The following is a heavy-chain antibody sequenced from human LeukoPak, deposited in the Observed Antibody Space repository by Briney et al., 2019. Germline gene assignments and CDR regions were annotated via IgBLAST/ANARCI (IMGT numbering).Heavy chain of an antibody. CDR1: GYSFTGYW. J-gene: IGHJ4*02. CDR2: IYPGDSDI. D-gene: IGHD2-15*01. CDR3: ARGAVVVVAATSFDY. Sequence: GESLKISCEGSGYSFTGYWIGWVRQMPGKGLEWMGIIYPGDSDIKYSPSFQGQVTISADKSISTAYLQWSSLKASDTAMYYCARGAVVVVAATSFDYWGQGTLVTVSS. V-gene: IGHV5-51*01.